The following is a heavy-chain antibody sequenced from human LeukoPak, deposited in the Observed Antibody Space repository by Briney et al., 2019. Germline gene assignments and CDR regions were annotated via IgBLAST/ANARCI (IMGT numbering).Heavy chain of an antibody. CDR3: ARVRSGGIKYYYYGMDV. CDR2: INPSGGST. CDR1: GCTFTSYY. V-gene: IGHV1-46*01. D-gene: IGHD3-10*01. Sequence: ASVKVSCKASGCTFTSYYMHWVRQAPGQGLEWMGIINPSGGSTSYAQKFQGRVTMTRDTSTSTVYMELSSLRSEDTAVYYCARVRSGGIKYYYYGMDVWGQGTTVTVSS. J-gene: IGHJ6*02.